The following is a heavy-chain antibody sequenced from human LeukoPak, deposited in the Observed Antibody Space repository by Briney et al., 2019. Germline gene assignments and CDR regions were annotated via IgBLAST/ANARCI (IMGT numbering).Heavy chain of an antibody. V-gene: IGHV1-24*01. Sequence: ASVKVSCKVSGYTLTELSMHWVRQAPGKGLEWIGGLDPEDGETIYAQKFQGRVTMTEDTSTDTAYMELSSLRSEDTAVYYCARDGGGSYYDYYYGMDVWGQGTTVTVSS. CDR2: LDPEDGET. CDR3: ARDGGGSYYDYYYGMDV. J-gene: IGHJ6*02. CDR1: GYTLTELS. D-gene: IGHD1-26*01.